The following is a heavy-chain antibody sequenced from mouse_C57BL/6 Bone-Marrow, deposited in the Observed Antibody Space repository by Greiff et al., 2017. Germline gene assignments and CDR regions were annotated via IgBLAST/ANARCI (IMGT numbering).Heavy chain of an antibody. Sequence: QVQLQQPGAELVKPGASVKVSCKASGYTFTSYWMHWVKQRPGQGLEWIGRIHPSDSDTNYNQQFKGKATLTVDKSSSTAYMQLSSLTSEDSAVYYCAIHSYGTSLYAMDYWGQGTSVTVSS. V-gene: IGHV1-74*01. D-gene: IGHD2-1*01. CDR1: GYTFTSYW. J-gene: IGHJ4*01. CDR2: IHPSDSDT. CDR3: AIHSYGTSLYAMDY.